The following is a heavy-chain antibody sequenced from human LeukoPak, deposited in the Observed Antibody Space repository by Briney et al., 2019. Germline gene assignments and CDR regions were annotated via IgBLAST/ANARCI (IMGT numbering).Heavy chain of an antibody. Sequence: GGSLRLSCAASGFTFSSYAMSWVRQAPGKGLEWVSAISGSGGSTYYADSVKGRFTISSANSKNTLYLQMNSLRAEDTAVYYCAKDPPIVVVPAAIIIFDYWGQGTLVTVSS. D-gene: IGHD2-2*01. J-gene: IGHJ4*02. CDR2: ISGSGGST. CDR3: AKDPPIVVVPAAIIIFDY. V-gene: IGHV3-23*01. CDR1: GFTFSSYA.